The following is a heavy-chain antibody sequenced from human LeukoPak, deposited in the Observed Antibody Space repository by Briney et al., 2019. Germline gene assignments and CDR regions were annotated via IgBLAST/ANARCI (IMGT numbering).Heavy chain of an antibody. Sequence: SETLSLTCAVYGGSFSGYYWSWIRQPPGKGLEWIGEINHSGSTIYNPSLKSRVTISVDTSKNQFSLKLSSVTAADTAVYYCARAITFGGVIDNYFDYWGQGTLVTVSS. CDR2: INHSGST. CDR3: ARAITFGGVIDNYFDY. V-gene: IGHV4-34*01. D-gene: IGHD3-16*02. CDR1: GGSFSGYY. J-gene: IGHJ4*02.